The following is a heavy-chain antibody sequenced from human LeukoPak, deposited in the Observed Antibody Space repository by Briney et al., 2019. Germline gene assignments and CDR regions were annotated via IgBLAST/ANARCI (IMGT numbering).Heavy chain of an antibody. CDR3: ARGIRSGGSCCLDY. J-gene: IGHJ4*02. CDR2: IYYSGST. V-gene: IGHV4-39*01. D-gene: IGHD2-15*01. CDR1: GGSISSSSYY. Sequence: SETLSLTCTVSGGSISSSSYYWGWIRQPPGKGLEWIGSIYYSGSTYYNPSLKSRVTISVDTSKNQFSLKLSSVTAADTAVYYCARGIRSGGSCCLDYWGQGTLVTVSS.